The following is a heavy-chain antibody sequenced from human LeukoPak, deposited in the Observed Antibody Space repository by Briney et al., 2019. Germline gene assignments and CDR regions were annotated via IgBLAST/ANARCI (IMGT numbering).Heavy chain of an antibody. V-gene: IGHV3-23*01. CDR1: GFIFSSYA. CDR2: ISGSGGST. D-gene: IGHD6-19*01. Sequence: GGSLRLSCAASGFIFSSYAMSWVRQAPGKLLEWVSVISGSGGSTYYADSVKRRFTISRDNSKNTLYLQMNSLRAEDTAVYYCAKGYSSGWSGGNNWFDPWGQGTLVSVSS. J-gene: IGHJ5*02. CDR3: AKGYSSGWSGGNNWFDP.